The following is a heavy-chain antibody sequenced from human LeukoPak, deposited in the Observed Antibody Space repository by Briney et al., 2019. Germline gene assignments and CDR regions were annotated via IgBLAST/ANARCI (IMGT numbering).Heavy chain of an antibody. V-gene: IGHV3-48*04. CDR2: ISSSSSTI. CDR3: AKGLRYCSSTSCHEYFQH. CDR1: GSTFSSYS. Sequence: GGSLRLSCAAYGSTFSSYSMNWVRQAPGKGLEWVSYISSSSSTIYYADSVKGRFTISRDNAKNSLYLQMNSLRAEDTALYYCAKGLRYCSSTSCHEYFQHWGQGTLVTVSS. J-gene: IGHJ1*01. D-gene: IGHD2-2*01.